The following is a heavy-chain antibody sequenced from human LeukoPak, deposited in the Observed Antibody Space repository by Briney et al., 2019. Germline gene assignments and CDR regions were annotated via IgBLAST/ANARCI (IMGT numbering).Heavy chain of an antibody. Sequence: PSETLSLTCAVYGGSFSGYYWSWIRQPPGKGLEWIGEINHSGSTNYNPSLKSRVTISVDTYNKQFSVKLSSVTAADTAVYYCARKIRTNYYGSGNYNYNWFDPWGQGTLVTVSS. D-gene: IGHD3-10*01. V-gene: IGHV4-34*01. CDR3: ARKIRTNYYGSGNYNYNWFDP. J-gene: IGHJ5*02. CDR2: INHSGST. CDR1: GGSFSGYY.